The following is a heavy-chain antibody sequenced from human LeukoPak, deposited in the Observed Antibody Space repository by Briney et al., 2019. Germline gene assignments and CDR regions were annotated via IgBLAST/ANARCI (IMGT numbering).Heavy chain of an antibody. V-gene: IGHV1-2*04. CDR3: ARTGQQLGFYGMDV. Sequence: ASVTVSCKAAGYTFTGYYMHWVRQAPGQGLEWMGWINPNSGGTNYEQKFQGWVTMTRDTSISTACMELSRLRSDDTAVYYCARTGQQLGFYGMDVWGQGTTVTVSS. CDR1: GYTFTGYY. CDR2: INPNSGGT. J-gene: IGHJ6*02. D-gene: IGHD6-13*01.